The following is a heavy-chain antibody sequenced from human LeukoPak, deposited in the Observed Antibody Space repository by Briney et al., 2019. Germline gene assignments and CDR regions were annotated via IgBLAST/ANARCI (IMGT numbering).Heavy chain of an antibody. V-gene: IGHV3-30*04. CDR2: ISYDGSNK. CDR3: ARDSGSSCFDY. J-gene: IGHJ4*02. Sequence: GSLRLSCAASGFTFSSYAMHWVRQAPGKGLGWVAVISYDGSNKYYADSVKGRFTISRDNSKNTLYLQMNSLRAEDTAVYYRARDSGSSCFDYWGQGTLATVSS. CDR1: GFTFSSYA. D-gene: IGHD2-2*01.